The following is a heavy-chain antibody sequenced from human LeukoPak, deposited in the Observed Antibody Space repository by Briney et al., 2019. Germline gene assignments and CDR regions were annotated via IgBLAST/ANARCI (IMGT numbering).Heavy chain of an antibody. CDR1: GFTFSNYW. D-gene: IGHD4-17*01. CDR3: ALPLRDGDFYFDY. CDR2: INPDGSTT. Sequence: GGSLRLSCAPSGFTFSNYWMHWVRQAPGKGLVWVSRINPDGSTTTYADSVKGRFTISRDNAKNTVFLQMNSLRAEDTAVYYCALPLRDGDFYFDYWGQGALVTVSS. V-gene: IGHV3-74*03. J-gene: IGHJ4*02.